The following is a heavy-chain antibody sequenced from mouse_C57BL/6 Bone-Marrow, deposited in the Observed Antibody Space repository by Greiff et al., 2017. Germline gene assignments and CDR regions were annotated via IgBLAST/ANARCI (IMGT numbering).Heavy chain of an antibody. J-gene: IGHJ1*03. CDR1: GFTFSDYY. V-gene: IGHV5-16*01. D-gene: IGHD2-2*01. CDR2: INYDGSST. Sequence: VQLKEPEGGLVQPGSSMKLSCTASGFTFSDYYMAWVRQVPEKGLEWVANINYDGSSTYYLDSLKSRFIISRDNATNILYLQMSSLKSEDTATYYCARDGYSYWYFDVWGTGTTVTVSS. CDR3: ARDGYSYWYFDV.